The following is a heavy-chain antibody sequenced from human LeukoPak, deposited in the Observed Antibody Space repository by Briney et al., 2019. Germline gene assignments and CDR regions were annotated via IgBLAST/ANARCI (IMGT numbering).Heavy chain of an antibody. CDR1: GYSISSGYY. V-gene: IGHV4-38-2*01. CDR3: ARHSTSSTTDAFDI. J-gene: IGHJ3*02. CDR2: IYHSGST. D-gene: IGHD6-13*01. Sequence: SETLSLTCAVSGYSISSGYYWGWIRQPPGKGLEWIGSIYHSGSTYYNPSLKSRVTISVDTSKNRFSLKLSSVTAADTAVYYCARHSTSSTTDAFDIWGQGTMVTVSS.